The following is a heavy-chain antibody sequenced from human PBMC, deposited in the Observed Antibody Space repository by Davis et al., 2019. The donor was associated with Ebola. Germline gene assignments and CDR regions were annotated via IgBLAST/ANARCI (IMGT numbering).Heavy chain of an antibody. Sequence: PGGSLRLSCAASGFTFSSYAMHWVRQAPGKGLEWVAVISYDGSNKYYADSVKGRFTISSDNSKNTLYLQMNSLRAEDTAVYYCARVFEWLRFPYYYYGMDVWGQGTTVTVSS. J-gene: IGHJ6*02. CDR2: ISYDGSNK. D-gene: IGHD5-12*01. CDR3: ARVFEWLRFPYYYYGMDV. CDR1: GFTFSSYA. V-gene: IGHV3-30-3*01.